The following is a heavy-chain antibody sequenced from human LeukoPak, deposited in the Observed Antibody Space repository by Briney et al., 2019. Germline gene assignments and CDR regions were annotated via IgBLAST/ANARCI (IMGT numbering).Heavy chain of an antibody. CDR3: ASESVPAASIFDY. CDR2: IIPIFGTA. V-gene: IGHV1-69*13. J-gene: IGHJ4*02. D-gene: IGHD2-2*01. CDR1: GGTFSSYA. Sequence: ASAKVSCKASGGTFSSYAISWVRQAPGQGLEWMGGIIPIFGTANYAQKFQGRVTITADESTSTAYMELSSLRSEDTAVYYCASESVPAASIFDYWGQGTLVTVSS.